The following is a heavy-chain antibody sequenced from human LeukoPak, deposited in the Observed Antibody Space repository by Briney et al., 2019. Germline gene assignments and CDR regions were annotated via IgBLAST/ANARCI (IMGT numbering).Heavy chain of an antibody. D-gene: IGHD3-10*01. J-gene: IGHJ4*02. Sequence: ASVKVSCKASGYTFTSYDINWVRQATGQGIEWMGWMNPNSGNTGYAQKFQGRVTMTRNASLSTAYMELSSLRSEDTSVYYCARMEFSYSTYPFDYWGQGTLVTVSS. V-gene: IGHV1-8*01. CDR3: ARMEFSYSTYPFDY. CDR1: GYTFTSYD. CDR2: MNPNSGNT.